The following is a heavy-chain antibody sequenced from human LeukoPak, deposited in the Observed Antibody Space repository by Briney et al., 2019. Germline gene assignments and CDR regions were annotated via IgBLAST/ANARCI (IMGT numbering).Heavy chain of an antibody. D-gene: IGHD2-2*01. CDR1: GYSITSGYF. CDR2: IYHSGST. V-gene: IGHV4-38-2*01. J-gene: IGHJ5*02. Sequence: SETLSLTCAVSGYSITSGYFWGWIRQPPGKGLEWIGNIYHSGSTAYNPSLKSRVTMSVDTSKNWFSLKLRSVTAADTAVYYCARGPEGMSASSFDPWGQGTLVTVSS. CDR3: ARGPEGMSASSFDP.